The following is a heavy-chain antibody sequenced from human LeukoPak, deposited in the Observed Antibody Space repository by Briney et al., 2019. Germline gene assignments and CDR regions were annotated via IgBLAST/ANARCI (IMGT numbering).Heavy chain of an antibody. CDR2: ISGSGGST. J-gene: IGHJ4*02. Sequence: GGSLRLSCAASGFTFSSYAMSWVRQAPGKGLEWVSAISGSGGSTYYADSVKGRFTISRDNSKNTLYLQMNSLRAEDTAVYYCAKTLVVPAVNSPNSDYWGQGTLVTVSS. CDR3: AKTLVVPAVNSPNSDY. D-gene: IGHD2-2*01. V-gene: IGHV3-23*01. CDR1: GFTFSSYA.